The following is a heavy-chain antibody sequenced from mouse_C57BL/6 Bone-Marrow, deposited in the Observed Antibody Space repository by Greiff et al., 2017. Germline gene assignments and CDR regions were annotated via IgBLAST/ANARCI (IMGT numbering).Heavy chain of an antibody. J-gene: IGHJ4*01. CDR2: INPNNGGT. CDR1: GYTFTDYN. V-gene: IGHV1-18*01. D-gene: IGHD2-4*01. CDR3: ARDYDYGYAMDY. Sequence: VQLQQSGPELVKPGASVKIPCKASGYTFTDYNMEWVKQSHGKSLEWIGDINPNNGGTIYNQKFKGKATLTVDKSSSTAYMELRSLTSEDTAVYYCARDYDYGYAMDYWGQGTSVTVSS.